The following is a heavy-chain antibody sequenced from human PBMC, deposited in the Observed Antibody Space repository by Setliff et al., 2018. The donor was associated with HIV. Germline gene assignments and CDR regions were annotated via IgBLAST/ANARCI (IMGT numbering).Heavy chain of an antibody. D-gene: IGHD3-10*01. Sequence: PSETLSLTCAVYGGSFSGYYWSWIRQPPGKGLEWIGEINHSGSTNYNPSLKSRVTISVDTSKNQFSLKLSSVTAADTAVYYCARARITMIGGRLEPYAFDRWGQGTKVTVSS. CDR1: GGSFSGYY. CDR3: ARARITMIGGRLEPYAFDR. J-gene: IGHJ3*01. CDR2: INHSGST. V-gene: IGHV4-34*01.